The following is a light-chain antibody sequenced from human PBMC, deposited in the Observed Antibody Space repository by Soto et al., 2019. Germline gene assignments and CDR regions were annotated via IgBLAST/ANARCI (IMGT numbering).Light chain of an antibody. V-gene: IGKV1-5*01. J-gene: IGKJ1*01. CDR2: DAS. CDR3: QQYHIWPSWT. Sequence: DIQMTQSPSSLSASVGDRVTITCRASQSISSWLAWYQQKPGKAPKLLIYDASSLESGVPSRFSGSGSGTDFTLTISSLQSEDFAVYFCQQYHIWPSWTFGQGTKVDIK. CDR1: QSISSW.